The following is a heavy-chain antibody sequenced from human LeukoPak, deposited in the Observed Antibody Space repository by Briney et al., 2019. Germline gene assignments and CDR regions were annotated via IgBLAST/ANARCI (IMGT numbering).Heavy chain of an antibody. Sequence: GGSLRLSCAASGFTFSSYEMNWVRQAPGKGLEWVSYISSSSSYIYYADSVKGRFTISRDNAKNSLYLQMNSLRAEDTAVYYCAELGITMIGGVWGKGTTVTISS. CDR1: GFTFSSYE. J-gene: IGHJ6*04. D-gene: IGHD3-10*02. CDR2: ISSSSSYI. CDR3: AELGITMIGGV. V-gene: IGHV3-48*03.